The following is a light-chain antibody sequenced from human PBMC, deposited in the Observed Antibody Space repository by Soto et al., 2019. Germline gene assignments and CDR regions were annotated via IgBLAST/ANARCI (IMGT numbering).Light chain of an antibody. CDR3: QQYGSSYT. CDR2: GAS. J-gene: IGKJ2*01. CDR1: KSLGSTY. V-gene: IGKV3-20*01. Sequence: EIVLTQSPGTLSLSPGERATLSCRASKSLGSTYLAWYQQKPGQAPRLLISGASSRATGIPDRFSGSGSGRDFTLTISRLEPEDFAVYYCQQYGSSYTFGQGTKLAIK.